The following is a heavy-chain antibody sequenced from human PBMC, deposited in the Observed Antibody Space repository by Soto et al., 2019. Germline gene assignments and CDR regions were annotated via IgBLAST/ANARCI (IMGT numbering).Heavy chain of an antibody. CDR3: ARRGPGTYFDY. D-gene: IGHD6-13*01. CDR2: VSGSGGST. V-gene: IGHV3-23*01. CDR1: GFTFSSYA. Sequence: EVQLLESGGGLVQPGGSLRISCAASGFTFSSYAMRWVLQAPGKGLEWVSAVSGSGGSTYYADSVKGRFTISRDNSKNTLYLQMNSLRAEDTAVYYCARRGPGTYFDYWGQGTLVTVSS. J-gene: IGHJ4*02.